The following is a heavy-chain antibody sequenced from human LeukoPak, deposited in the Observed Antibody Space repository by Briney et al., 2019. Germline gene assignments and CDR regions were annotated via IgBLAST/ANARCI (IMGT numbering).Heavy chain of an antibody. V-gene: IGHV3-23*01. CDR1: GITLSNYA. Sequence: PGGSLRLSCAVSGITLSNYAMSWARQAPGKGLEWVAGISGSGGGTNYADSVKGRFTISRDNPKNTLYLQMNNLRADDTAVYFCAKRGVVIRVILVGFHKEAYYFDSWGQGALVTVSS. D-gene: IGHD3-22*01. CDR3: AKRGVVIRVILVGFHKEAYYFDS. CDR2: ISGSGGGT. J-gene: IGHJ4*02.